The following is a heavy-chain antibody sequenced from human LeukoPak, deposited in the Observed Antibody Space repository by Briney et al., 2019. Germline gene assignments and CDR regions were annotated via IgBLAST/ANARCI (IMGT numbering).Heavy chain of an antibody. CDR3: ARGNSGSYYGFDY. CDR2: IYYTGST. V-gene: IGHV4-59*01. Sequence: SETLSLTCTVSGGSISSYYWSWIRQPPGKGLEXIGYIYYTGSTNYNPSLKSRVTISVDTSKNQFSLKLSSVTAADTAVYYCARGNSGSYYGFDYWGQGTLVTISS. D-gene: IGHD1-26*01. J-gene: IGHJ4*02. CDR1: GGSISSYY.